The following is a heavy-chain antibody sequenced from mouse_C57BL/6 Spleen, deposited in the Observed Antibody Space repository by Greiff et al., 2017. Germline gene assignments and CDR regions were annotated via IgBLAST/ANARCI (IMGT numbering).Heavy chain of an antibody. Sequence: QVQLQQPGAELVRPGTSVKLSCKASGYTFTSYWMHWVKQRPGQGLEWIGVIDPSDSYTNYNQKFKGKATLTVDTSSSTAYMQLSSLTSEDSAVYYCARQEEGDGYLYYAMDYWGQGTSVTVSS. CDR1: GYTFTSYW. J-gene: IGHJ4*01. CDR2: IDPSDSYT. V-gene: IGHV1-59*01. CDR3: ARQEEGDGYLYYAMDY. D-gene: IGHD2-3*01.